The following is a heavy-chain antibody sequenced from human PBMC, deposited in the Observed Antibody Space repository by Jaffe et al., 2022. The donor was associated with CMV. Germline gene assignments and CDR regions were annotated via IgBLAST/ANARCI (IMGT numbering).Heavy chain of an antibody. D-gene: IGHD1-26*01. J-gene: IGHJ4*02. Sequence: QVHLQQSGPGLVKPSQTLSLTCAISGDSVSNNSAAWTWIRQSPSRGLEWLGRTYYRSKWFNDYALSVEGRMTVAPDTSKNQFSLQLNSVTPEDTAVYFCARDLSLVGPTDVPHFDCWGQGILVSVSS. CDR2: TYYRSKWFN. CDR3: ARDLSLVGPTDVPHFDC. CDR1: GDSVSNNSAA. V-gene: IGHV6-1*01.